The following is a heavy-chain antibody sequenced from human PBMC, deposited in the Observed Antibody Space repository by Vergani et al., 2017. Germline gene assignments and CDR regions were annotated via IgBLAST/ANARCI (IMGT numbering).Heavy chain of an antibody. CDR2: IYPGDSDT. CDR3: ARLVGVWWLRSGGVNYFDY. CDR1: GYSFTSYW. J-gene: IGHJ4*02. D-gene: IGHD1-26*01. V-gene: IGHV5-51*01. Sequence: EVPLVQSGAEVKKPGESLKISCKGSGYSFTSYWIGWVRQMPGKGLEWMGIIYPGDSDTRYSPSFQGQVTISADKSISTAYLQWSSLKASDTAMDYCARLVGVWWLRSGGVNYFDYWGQGTLVTVSS.